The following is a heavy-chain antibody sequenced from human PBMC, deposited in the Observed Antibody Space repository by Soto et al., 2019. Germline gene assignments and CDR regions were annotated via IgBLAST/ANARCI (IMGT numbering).Heavy chain of an antibody. CDR1: GFTFSSYS. CDR3: ARDLNYGLFDY. Sequence: EVQLVESGGGLVQPGGSLRLSCAASGFTFSSYSMNWVRQAPGKGLEWVSYISSSSSTIYYADSVKGRFTISRDNAKNSRYLQMNSLRAEDTAVYYCARDLNYGLFDYGGQGTLVTVSS. D-gene: IGHD4-17*01. CDR2: ISSSSSTI. V-gene: IGHV3-48*01. J-gene: IGHJ4*02.